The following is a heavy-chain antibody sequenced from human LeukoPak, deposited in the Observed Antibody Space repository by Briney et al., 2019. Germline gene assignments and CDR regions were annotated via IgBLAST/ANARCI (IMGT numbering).Heavy chain of an antibody. Sequence: GGSLRLSCAASGFTFSRSWITWVRQAPGKGLERVANIKEDGNEKYYADSLKGRFTISRDNSKNTLYLQMNSLRAEDTAVYYCASEPELGIVVVPPRAWGQGTLVTVSS. CDR3: ASEPELGIVVVPPRA. D-gene: IGHD3-22*01. J-gene: IGHJ5*02. V-gene: IGHV3-7*01. CDR2: IKEDGNEK. CDR1: GFTFSRSW.